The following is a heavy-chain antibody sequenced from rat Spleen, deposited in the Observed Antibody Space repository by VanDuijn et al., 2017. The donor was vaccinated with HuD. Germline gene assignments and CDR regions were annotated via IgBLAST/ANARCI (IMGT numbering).Heavy chain of an antibody. D-gene: IGHD1-12*03. CDR1: GFTFNNYW. Sequence: EVQLVESGGGLVQPGRSLKLSCVASGFTFNNYWMTWIRPAPGKGLEWVASITNTGRSTYYPDSVRGRFAISRDNAKNALYLQMNNLRSEDTALYYCTRGYYDGYYHVGYFDYWGQGVMVTVSS. J-gene: IGHJ2*01. V-gene: IGHV5-31*01. CDR2: ITNTGRST. CDR3: TRGYYDGYYHVGYFDY.